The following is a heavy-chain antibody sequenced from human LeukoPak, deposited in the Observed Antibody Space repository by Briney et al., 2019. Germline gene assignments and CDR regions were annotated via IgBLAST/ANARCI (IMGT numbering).Heavy chain of an antibody. D-gene: IGHD2-2*01. V-gene: IGHV1-2*02. J-gene: IGHJ4*02. CDR2: INPNSGGT. Sequence: GASVKVSCKASGGTFSSYAISWVRQAPGQGLEWMGWINPNSGGTNYAQKFQGRVTMTRDTSISTAYMELSRLRSDDTAVYYCARKPAADYYFDYWGQGTLVTVSS. CDR1: GGTFSSYA. CDR3: ARKPAADYYFDY.